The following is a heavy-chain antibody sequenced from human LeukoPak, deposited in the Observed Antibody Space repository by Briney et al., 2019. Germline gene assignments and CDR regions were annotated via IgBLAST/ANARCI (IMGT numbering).Heavy chain of an antibody. CDR2: IYHSGST. V-gene: IGHV4-38-2*01. CDR1: GYSISSGYY. D-gene: IGHD2-2*02. J-gene: IGHJ3*02. Sequence: PSETLSLTCAVSGYSISSGYYWGRIRQPPGKGLEWIGSIYHSGSTYYNPSLKSRVTISVDTSKNQFSLKLSSVTAAETAVYYCASQDIIVVPAAILGIGAFDIWGQGTMVTVSS. CDR3: ASQDIIVVPAAILGIGAFDI.